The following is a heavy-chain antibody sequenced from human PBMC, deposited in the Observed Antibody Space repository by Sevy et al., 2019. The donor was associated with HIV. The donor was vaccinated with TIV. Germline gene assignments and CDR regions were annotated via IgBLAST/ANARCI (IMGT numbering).Heavy chain of an antibody. D-gene: IGHD3-22*01. Sequence: SGPTLVRPTQTLTLTCTFSGFSLSTREVGVGWIRQPPGKALKWLALIYWNYDKRYSPSLKSRLTITKDTSKNQVILTMTNMDPVDTATYYCAHSSYDTSGYYNHDAFDIWGQGTMVTVSS. CDR3: AHSSYDTSGYYNHDAFDI. J-gene: IGHJ3*02. CDR2: IYWNYDK. CDR1: GFSLSTREVG. V-gene: IGHV2-5*01.